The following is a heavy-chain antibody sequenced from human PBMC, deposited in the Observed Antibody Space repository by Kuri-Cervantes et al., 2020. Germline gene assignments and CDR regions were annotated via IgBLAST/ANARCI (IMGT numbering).Heavy chain of an antibody. CDR1: AFTFSSYG. D-gene: IGHD2-2*01. CDR2: IGFDGHNE. CDR3: ARDLYCSSNTCYRKPGNWFDP. J-gene: IGHJ5*02. Sequence: GGSLRLSCAASAFTFSSYGMHWVRQAPGKGLEWVAVIGFDGHNEDYADSVKGRFTISRDNSKSTLYLQMNSLRAEDTAVYYCARDLYCSSNTCYRKPGNWFDPWGQGTLVTVSS. V-gene: IGHV3-33*01.